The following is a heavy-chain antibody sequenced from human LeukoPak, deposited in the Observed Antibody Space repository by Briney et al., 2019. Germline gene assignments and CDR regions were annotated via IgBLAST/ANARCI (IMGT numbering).Heavy chain of an antibody. Sequence: SETLSLTCAVYGGSFSGYYWSWIRQPPGKGLEWIGEINHSGSTNYNPSLKSRVTISVDTSKNQFSLKLSSVTAADTAVYFCAATVIPAAVSFGCWGQGTLVSVSS. CDR2: INHSGST. V-gene: IGHV4-34*01. CDR1: GGSFSGYY. J-gene: IGHJ4*02. D-gene: IGHD2-2*01. CDR3: AATVIPAAVSFGC.